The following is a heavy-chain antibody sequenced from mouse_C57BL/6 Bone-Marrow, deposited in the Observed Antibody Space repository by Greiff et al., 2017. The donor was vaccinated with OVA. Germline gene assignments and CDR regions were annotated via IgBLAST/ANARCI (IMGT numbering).Heavy chain of an antibody. CDR1: GFSFNTYA. J-gene: IGHJ4*01. V-gene: IGHV10-1*01. CDR3: VKHVSLYYDYDDYAMDD. D-gene: IGHD2-4*01. Sequence: EVKLVESGGGLVQPKGSLKLSCAASGFSFNTYAMNWVRQAPGKGLEWVARIRSKSNNYATYYADSVKDRFTISRDDSESMLYLEVNNLQTEDTAMYYGVKHVSLYYDYDDYAMDDWGQGTSVTVSS. CDR2: IRSKSNNYAT.